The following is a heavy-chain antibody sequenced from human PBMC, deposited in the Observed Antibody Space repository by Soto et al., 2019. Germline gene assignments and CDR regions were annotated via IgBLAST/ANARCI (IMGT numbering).Heavy chain of an antibody. CDR1: GYRFTNYW. CDR3: TRSLPTPDF. Sequence: PGESLKISCKASGYRFTNYWIAWVRQMPGKGLEWMGIIYPGDSDTRYSPSFQGQVTITADKTTTTAYLQWSSLKASDTAMYYCTRSLPTPDFWGQGTLVTVSS. V-gene: IGHV5-51*01. CDR2: IYPGDSDT. J-gene: IGHJ4*02.